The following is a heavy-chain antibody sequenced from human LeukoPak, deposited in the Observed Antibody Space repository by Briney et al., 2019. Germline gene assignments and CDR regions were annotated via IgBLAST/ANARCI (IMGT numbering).Heavy chain of an antibody. V-gene: IGHV1-69*04. CDR1: GGTFSSYA. CDR3: AKGGSYSPSLDV. Sequence: SVKVSCKASGGTFSSYAISWVRQAPGQRLEWMGRIIPILGIANYAQKFQGRVTITADKSTSTAYMELSSLRSEDTAVYYCAKGGSYSPSLDVWGKGTTVTVSS. CDR2: IIPILGIA. D-gene: IGHD1-26*01. J-gene: IGHJ6*04.